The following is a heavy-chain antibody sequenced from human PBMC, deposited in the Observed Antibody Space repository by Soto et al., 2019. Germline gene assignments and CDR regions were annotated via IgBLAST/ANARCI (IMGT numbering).Heavy chain of an antibody. CDR2: IKQDGSEK. J-gene: IGHJ4*02. V-gene: IGHV3-7*03. D-gene: IGHD6-13*01. Sequence: GGSLRLSCAASGFTFSSYWMSWVRQAPGKGLEWVANIKQDGSEKYYVDSVKGRFTISRDNAKNSLYLQMNSLRAEDTAVYYCAKEVVIAAAGTWGQGTLVTVSS. CDR3: AKEVVIAAAGT. CDR1: GFTFSSYW.